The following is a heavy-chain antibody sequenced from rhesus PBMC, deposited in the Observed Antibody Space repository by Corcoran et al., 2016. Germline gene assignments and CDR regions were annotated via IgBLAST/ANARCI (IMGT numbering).Heavy chain of an antibody. D-gene: IGHD3-16*01. J-gene: IGHJ5-2*02. CDR2: ISGRGGST. Sequence: QLQLQESGPGLVKPSETLSLTCAVSGGSISSNYWSWIRQPPGKGLEWIGRISGRGGSTDYNPSLKSRVTISTDTSKSQFSLKLSSVTAADTAVYYCARLVVVFNSLDVWGRGVLVTVSS. CDR3: ARLVVVFNSLDV. V-gene: IGHV4-173*01. CDR1: GGSISSNY.